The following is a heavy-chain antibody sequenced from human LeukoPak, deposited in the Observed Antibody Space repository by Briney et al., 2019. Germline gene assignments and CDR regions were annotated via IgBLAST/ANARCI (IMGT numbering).Heavy chain of an antibody. CDR2: IYTSGST. J-gene: IGHJ3*02. CDR3: ARENSSGWYLFNAFDI. V-gene: IGHV4-4*07. CDR1: GGSISSYY. Sequence: SETLSLTCTVSGGSISSYYWSWIRQPAGKGLEWIGRIYTSGSTNYNPSLKSRVTMSVDTSKNQFSLKLSSVTAADTAVYYCARENSSGWYLFNAFDIWGQGTMVTVSS. D-gene: IGHD6-19*01.